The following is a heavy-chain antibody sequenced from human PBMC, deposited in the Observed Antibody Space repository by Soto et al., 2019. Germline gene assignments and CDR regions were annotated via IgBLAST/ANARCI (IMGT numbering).Heavy chain of an antibody. V-gene: IGHV4-30-4*01. CDR1: GDSISTVDYF. J-gene: IGHJ5*01. CDR2: IYKIATT. D-gene: IGHD2-15*01. Sequence: QVQLLESGPGLVKPSQTLSLTCSVSGDSISTVDYFWAWVRQPPGQALEYIGYIYKIATTYYNPSFDSRVAISLDTSKSQFSLNVTSLTAADTAVYFCARGRYCLTGRCFPNWFDSWGQGTLVTVSS. CDR3: ARGRYCLTGRCFPNWFDS.